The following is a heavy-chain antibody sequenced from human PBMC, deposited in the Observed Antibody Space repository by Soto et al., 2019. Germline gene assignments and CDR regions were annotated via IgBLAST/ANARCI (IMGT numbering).Heavy chain of an antibody. CDR2: IIPIFGAT. D-gene: IGHD3-3*01. Sequence: QVQLVQSGSEVKKPGSSVKVSCKASGGTFSSHAISWVRQAPGQGLEWMGCIIPIFGATNYAQKFQGRVTITADESTATAYTELSSLRSEDTAVYYCARAPFYEFWSGYYREKYFDYWGRGSLVTVSS. V-gene: IGHV1-69*12. J-gene: IGHJ4*02. CDR1: GGTFSSHA. CDR3: ARAPFYEFWSGYYREKYFDY.